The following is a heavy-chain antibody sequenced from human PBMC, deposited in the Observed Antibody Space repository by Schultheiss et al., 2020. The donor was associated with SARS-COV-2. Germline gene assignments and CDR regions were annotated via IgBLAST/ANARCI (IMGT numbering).Heavy chain of an antibody. Sequence: SETLSLTCTVSGGSISSGDYFWTWIRQPPGKGLEWIGYFYYSGATNYNPSLKSRVTISADTSKNQFSLKLSSVTAADTAIYYCARLDVGLDIWGQGTLVTVSS. CDR3: ARLDVGLDI. D-gene: IGHD1-26*01. J-gene: IGHJ5*02. CDR2: FYYSGAT. CDR1: GGSISSGDYF. V-gene: IGHV4-61*08.